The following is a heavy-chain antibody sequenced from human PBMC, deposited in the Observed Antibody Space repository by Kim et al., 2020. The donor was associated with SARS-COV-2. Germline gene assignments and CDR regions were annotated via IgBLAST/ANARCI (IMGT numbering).Heavy chain of an antibody. CDR2: IYYSGST. J-gene: IGHJ4*02. CDR3: ARRGYSGYETRGYYFDY. D-gene: IGHD5-12*01. Sequence: SETLSLTCTVSGGSISSGDYYWSWIRQPPGKGLEWIGYIYYSGSTYYNPSLKSRVTISVDTSKNQFSLKLSSVTAADTAVYYCARRGYSGYETRGYYFDYWGQGTLVTVSS. V-gene: IGHV4-30-4*01. CDR1: GGSISSGDYY.